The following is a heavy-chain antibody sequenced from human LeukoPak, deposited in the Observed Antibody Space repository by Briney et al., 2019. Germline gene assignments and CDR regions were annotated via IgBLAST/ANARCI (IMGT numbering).Heavy chain of an antibody. V-gene: IGHV1-69*05. CDR1: GGTFSSYA. J-gene: IGHJ3*02. Sequence: SVKVSCKASGGTFSSYAISWVRQAPGQGLEWMGRIIPIFGTANYAQKFQGRVTITTDESTSTAYMELSSLRSEDTAVYYCSRSGSYSNAVAFDIWGQGTMITVSS. D-gene: IGHD1-26*01. CDR3: SRSGSYSNAVAFDI. CDR2: IIPIFGTA.